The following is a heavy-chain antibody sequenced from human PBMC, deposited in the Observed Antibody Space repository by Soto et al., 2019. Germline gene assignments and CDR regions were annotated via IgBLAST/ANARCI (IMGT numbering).Heavy chain of an antibody. CDR2: INHSGST. V-gene: IGHV4-34*01. CDR3: ARGVYYDFWSGYLDYYYYGMDV. J-gene: IGHJ6*02. D-gene: IGHD3-3*01. CDR1: GGSFSGYY. Sequence: PSETLSLTCAVYGGSFSGYYWSWIRQPPGKGLEWIGEINHSGSTNYNPSLKSRVTISVDTSKNQFSLKLSSVTAADTAVYYCARGVYYDFWSGYLDYYYYGMDVWGQGTTVTVPS.